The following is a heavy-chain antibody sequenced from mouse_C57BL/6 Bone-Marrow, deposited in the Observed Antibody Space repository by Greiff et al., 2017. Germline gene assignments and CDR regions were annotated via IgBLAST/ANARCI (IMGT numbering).Heavy chain of an antibody. CDR3: ARSIVKYFDV. CDR2: IYPSDSET. V-gene: IGHV1-61*01. Sequence: VQLQQPGAELVRPGSSVKLSCKASGYTFTSYWMAWVKQSPGQGLEWIGNIYPSDSETPYNQQFKDKATLTVDKSSSTAYMQLSSLTSEDSAVYYCARSIVKYFDVWGTGTTVTVSS. J-gene: IGHJ1*03. D-gene: IGHD2-5*01. CDR1: GYTFTSYW.